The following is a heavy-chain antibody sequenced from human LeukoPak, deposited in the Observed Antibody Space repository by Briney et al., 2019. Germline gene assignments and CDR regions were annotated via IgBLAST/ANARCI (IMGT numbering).Heavy chain of an antibody. CDR1: GFTFSNYD. V-gene: IGHV3-30*02. D-gene: IGHD6-13*01. CDR2: IRYDGSYK. CDR3: ARRGDSSSWLSTSDY. J-gene: IGHJ4*02. Sequence: PGGSLRLSCAASGFTFSNYDMHWVRQAPGMGLEGVAFIRYDGSYKYYADSVKGRFTISRDNSKNTLYLLMNSLRAEDSAVYYCARRGDSSSWLSTSDYWGQGTLVTVSS.